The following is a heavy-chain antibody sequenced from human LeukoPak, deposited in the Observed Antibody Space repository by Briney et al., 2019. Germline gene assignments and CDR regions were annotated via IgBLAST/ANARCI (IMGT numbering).Heavy chain of an antibody. V-gene: IGHV1-2*02. CDR3: ARGGIQLWFLVDY. Sequence: ASVEVSCKASGYTFTGYFMHWVRQAPGQGLEWMGWINPNSGGTNYAQKFQGRVTMTRDTSISTAYMELSSLRSDDTAVYYCARGGIQLWFLVDYWGQGTLVTVSS. D-gene: IGHD5-18*01. J-gene: IGHJ4*02. CDR1: GYTFTGYF. CDR2: INPNSGGT.